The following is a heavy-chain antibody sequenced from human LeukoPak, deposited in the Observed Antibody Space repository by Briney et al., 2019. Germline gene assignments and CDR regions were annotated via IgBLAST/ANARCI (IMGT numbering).Heavy chain of an antibody. D-gene: IGHD4-17*01. V-gene: IGHV3-48*03. Sequence: GGSLRLSCAASGFTFSSYEMNWVRQAPGKGLEWVSYISSSGSTIYYAGSVKGRFTISRDNAKNSLYLQMNSLRAEDTAVYYCARGLEVGYGDYFDYWGQGTLVTVSS. CDR3: ARGLEVGYGDYFDY. CDR1: GFTFSSYE. J-gene: IGHJ4*02. CDR2: ISSSGSTI.